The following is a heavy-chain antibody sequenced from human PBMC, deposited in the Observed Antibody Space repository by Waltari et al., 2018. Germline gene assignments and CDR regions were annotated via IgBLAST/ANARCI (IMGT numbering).Heavy chain of an antibody. CDR2: IYSTGST. J-gene: IGHJ6*02. Sequence: QVHLLESGPGLVKPSETLSLTCTVSGGSIRGYFWTWIRQPAGKGLEWIGRIYSTGSTNYNPSLKSRVTMSVDTSKNQFSLRLSSVTAADTAVYYCARDVSVTVWGQGTTVTVSS. D-gene: IGHD4-17*01. CDR1: GGSIRGYF. CDR3: ARDVSVTV. V-gene: IGHV4-4*07.